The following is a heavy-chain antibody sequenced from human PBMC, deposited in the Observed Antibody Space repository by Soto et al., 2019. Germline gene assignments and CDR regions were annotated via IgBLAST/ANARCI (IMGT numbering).Heavy chain of an antibody. Sequence: QVQLQESGPGLVKPSQTLSLTCTVSRDSTDTNDYYWTWIRQPPGKGLEWIGCISDSGATYYNPSLEGRLSMSFDTSENHFSLKVTSVTAADTAVYYCARGTYNFWAGSRYYFAFWGQGTPVTVSS. J-gene: IGHJ4*02. CDR1: RDSTDTNDYY. V-gene: IGHV4-30-4*01. CDR3: ARGTYNFWAGSRYYFAF. D-gene: IGHD6-19*01. CDR2: ISDSGAT.